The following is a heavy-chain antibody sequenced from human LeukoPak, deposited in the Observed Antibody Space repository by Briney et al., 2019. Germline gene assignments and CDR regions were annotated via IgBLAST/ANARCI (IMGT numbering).Heavy chain of an antibody. Sequence: SETLSLTCTVSGGSISSYYWSWIRQPPGKGLEWIGYIYYSGSTNYNPSLKSRVTISVDTSKNQFSLKLSSVTAADTAVYYCARHGDSNYGYYGMDVWGQGTTVTVSS. J-gene: IGHJ6*02. CDR3: ARHGDSNYGYYGMDV. V-gene: IGHV4-59*08. D-gene: IGHD4-4*01. CDR2: IYYSGST. CDR1: GGSISSYY.